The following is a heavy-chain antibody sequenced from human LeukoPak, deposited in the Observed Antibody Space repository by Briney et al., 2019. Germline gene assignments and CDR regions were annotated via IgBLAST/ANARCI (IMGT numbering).Heavy chain of an antibody. J-gene: IGHJ4*02. CDR3: ARDLARRIVGATPAY. CDR1: GYTFTSYG. D-gene: IGHD1-26*01. CDR2: ISAYNGNT. Sequence: ASVKVSCKASGYTFTSYGISWVRQAPVQGLEWMGWISAYNGNTNYAQKLQGRVTMTTDTSTSTAYMELRSLRSDDTAVYYCARDLARRIVGATPAYWGQGTLVTVSS. V-gene: IGHV1-18*01.